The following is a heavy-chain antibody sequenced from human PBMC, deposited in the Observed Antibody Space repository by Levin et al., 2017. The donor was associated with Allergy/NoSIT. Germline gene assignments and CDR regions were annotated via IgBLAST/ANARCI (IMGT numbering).Heavy chain of an antibody. CDR3: ARDMGRGSSLVDY. J-gene: IGHJ4*02. CDR2: IYHSGST. D-gene: IGHD6-13*01. V-gene: IGHV4-4*02. CDR1: GGSISSSNW. Sequence: SETLSLTCAVSGGSISSSNWWSWVRQPPGKGLEWIGEIYHSGSTNYNPSLKSRVTISVDKSKNQFSLKLSSVTAADTAVYYCARDMGRGSSLVDYWGQGTLVTVSS.